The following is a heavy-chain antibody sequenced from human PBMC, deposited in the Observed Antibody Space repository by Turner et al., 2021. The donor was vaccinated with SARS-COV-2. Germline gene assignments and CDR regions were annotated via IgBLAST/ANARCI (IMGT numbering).Heavy chain of an antibody. V-gene: IGHV3-30*02. J-gene: IGHJ2*01. CDR3: AKDLTVPGAPSSYWYCDF. Sequence: QVQLVESGGGVVHPGGSLALYSPGSGFVFAHLDLRWVRQATGKGLEWVAAILRYGSDQYYADSVKGRFTISRDSSKKTVILQMNALRAEVTATYFCAKDLTVPGAPSSYWYCDFWGRGALVTVSS. D-gene: IGHD3-9*01. CDR1: GFVFAHLD. CDR2: ILRYGSDQ.